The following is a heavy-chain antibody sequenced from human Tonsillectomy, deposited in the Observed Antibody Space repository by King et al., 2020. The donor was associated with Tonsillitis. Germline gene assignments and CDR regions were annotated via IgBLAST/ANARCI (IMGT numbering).Heavy chain of an antibody. J-gene: IGHJ4*02. Sequence: QLQESGPGVVKPSETLSLTCSVSGGSIRSRDHYWAWVRQPPGKGLEWIGYMYYSGTIFYNPSLKSRITISGGTSENRFSLKLSSVTAADTAVYFCAGYVSGSFDYWGQGALATVSS. CDR3: AGYVSGSFDY. CDR2: MYYSGTI. V-gene: IGHV4-39*01. D-gene: IGHD1-26*01. CDR1: GGSIRSRDHY.